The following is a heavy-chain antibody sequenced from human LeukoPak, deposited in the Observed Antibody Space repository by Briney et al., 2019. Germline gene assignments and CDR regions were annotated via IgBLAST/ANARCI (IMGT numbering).Heavy chain of an antibody. Sequence: GGSLRLSCAASGFTFSSYAMSWVRQAPGKGLEWVAVISYDGSNKYYADSVKGRLTISRDNSKNTLYLQMNSLRAEDTAVYYCARVRDGYNSGYFDYWGQGTLVTVSS. J-gene: IGHJ4*02. CDR1: GFTFSSYA. V-gene: IGHV3-30*04. CDR3: ARVRDGYNSGYFDY. CDR2: ISYDGSNK. D-gene: IGHD5-24*01.